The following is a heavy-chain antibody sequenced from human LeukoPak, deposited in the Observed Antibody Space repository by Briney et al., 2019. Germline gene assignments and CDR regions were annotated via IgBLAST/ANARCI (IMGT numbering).Heavy chain of an antibody. CDR2: ISGSGGST. D-gene: IGHD3-3*01. Sequence: GGSLRLSCAASGFTFSSYAMSWVRQAPGKGLEWVSAISGSGGSTYYADSVKGRFTISRDNSRNTLYLQMNSLRAEDTAVYYCAKDPITIFGVVTRIFDYSGQGTLVTVSS. CDR1: GFTFSSYA. V-gene: IGHV3-23*01. J-gene: IGHJ4*02. CDR3: AKDPITIFGVVTRIFDY.